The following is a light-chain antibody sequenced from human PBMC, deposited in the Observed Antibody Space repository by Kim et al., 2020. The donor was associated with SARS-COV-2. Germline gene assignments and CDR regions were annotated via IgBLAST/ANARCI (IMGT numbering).Light chain of an antibody. CDR2: GAS. J-gene: IGKJ1*01. CDR1: QTVGSNY. Sequence: SPAERAPPPCRAGQTVGSNYLTRYPQEPGQAPRLLIYGASSRATCIPDRFSGSWSGTDFQLTITRLEPGDFAVYYCQQYSSSPAPFGQGTKVDIK. V-gene: IGKV3-20*01. CDR3: QQYSSSPAP.